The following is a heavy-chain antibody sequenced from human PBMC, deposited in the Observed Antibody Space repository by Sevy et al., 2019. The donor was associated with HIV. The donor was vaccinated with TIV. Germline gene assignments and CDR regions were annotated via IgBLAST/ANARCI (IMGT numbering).Heavy chain of an antibody. CDR3: ARDFYDSRGYYLDY. D-gene: IGHD3-22*01. V-gene: IGHV3-49*04. Sequence: GGSLRLSCTASGFTFGDYAMSWVRQAPGKGLEWVGLIRSKTYGGTTEYAASVKGRFTISRDDSKSIAYLQMNSLKTEDTAVYYCARDFYDSRGYYLDYWGQGTLVTVSS. CDR1: GFTFGDYA. J-gene: IGHJ4*02. CDR2: IRSKTYGGTT.